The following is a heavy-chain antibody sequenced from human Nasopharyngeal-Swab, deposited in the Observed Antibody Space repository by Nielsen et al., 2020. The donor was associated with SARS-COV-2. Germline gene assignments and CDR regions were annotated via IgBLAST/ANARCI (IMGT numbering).Heavy chain of an antibody. V-gene: IGHV1-2*06. CDR2: INPNSGGT. CDR3: ARLGPDYDILTGANRYYYYGMDV. J-gene: IGHJ6*02. D-gene: IGHD3-9*01. Sequence: WVRQAPGQGLEWMGRINPNSGGTNYAQKFQGRVTMTRDTSISTAYMELSSLRSEDTAVYYCARLGPDYDILTGANRYYYYGMDVWGQGTTVTVSS.